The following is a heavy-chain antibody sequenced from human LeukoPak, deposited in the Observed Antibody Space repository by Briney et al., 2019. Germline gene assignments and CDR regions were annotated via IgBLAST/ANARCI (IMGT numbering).Heavy chain of an antibody. CDR1: GFSFTNYA. D-gene: IGHD6-19*01. V-gene: IGHV3-23*01. J-gene: IGHJ4*02. CDR3: AYLYSSGWGFDY. CDR2: ISGSGDIS. Sequence: GGSLRLSCAASGFSFTNYAMSWVRQAPGRGLEWVSVISGSGDISFSADSAKGRFTISRDNSKNTLYLQMNSLRAEGTAVYYCAYLYSSGWGFDYWGQGTLVTVSS.